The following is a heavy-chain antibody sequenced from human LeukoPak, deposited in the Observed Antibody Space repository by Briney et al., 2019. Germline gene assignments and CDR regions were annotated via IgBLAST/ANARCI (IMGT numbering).Heavy chain of an antibody. Sequence: GGSLRLSCAASGFTFSTYWMHWVRQAPGKGLVWVSRIKSDGSTNYADSVKGRFTVSRDNANNTLSLQMNSLRPEDTGVYYCARAPSEIGGYYPEYFRHWGQGTLVTVSS. CDR3: ARAPSEIGGYYPEYFRH. D-gene: IGHD3-22*01. V-gene: IGHV3-74*01. J-gene: IGHJ1*01. CDR2: IKSDGST. CDR1: GFTFSTYW.